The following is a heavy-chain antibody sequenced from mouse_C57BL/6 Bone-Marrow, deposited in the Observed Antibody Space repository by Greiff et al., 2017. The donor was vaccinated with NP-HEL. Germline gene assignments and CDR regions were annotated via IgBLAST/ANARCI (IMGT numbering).Heavy chain of an antibody. CDR3: ARGSIYWYFDV. Sequence: EVKLQESGAELVKPGASVTLSCTASGFNITDYYMHWVKQRTEQGLEWIGRIDPEDGETKYAPKFQGKATITADTSSNTAYLQLSSLTSEDTAVYYCARGSIYWYFDVWGTGTTVTVSS. V-gene: IGHV14-2*01. CDR1: GFNITDYY. J-gene: IGHJ1*03. CDR2: IDPEDGET. D-gene: IGHD1-1*01.